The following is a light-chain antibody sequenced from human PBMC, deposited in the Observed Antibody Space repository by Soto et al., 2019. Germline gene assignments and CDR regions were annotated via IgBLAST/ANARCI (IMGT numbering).Light chain of an antibody. J-gene: IGLJ2*01. Sequence: QSALTQPASVSGSPGQSITISCTGTSSDVGGYDYVSWYQQHPAKTPKLIIFEVSNRPSGIPDRYSASKSGNTASLTISGLQAEDEAHYYCSSYAGGNNIMVFGGGTKVTVL. V-gene: IGLV2-14*01. CDR3: SSYAGGNNIMV. CDR1: SSDVGGYDY. CDR2: EVS.